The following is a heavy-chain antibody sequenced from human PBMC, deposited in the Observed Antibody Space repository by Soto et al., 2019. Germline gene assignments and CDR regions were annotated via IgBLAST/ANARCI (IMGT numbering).Heavy chain of an antibody. V-gene: IGHV1-2*04. CDR1: GYTVTGYY. CDR2: INPNSGGT. Sequence: QVQLAQSGAEVKKPGASVKVSCKASGYTVTGYYMHWVRQAPGQGLEWMGWINPNSGGTNYAQKFQGWVTMTRDTSISTAYMELSRLRSDDTAVYYCARDEQQLVAPGDYYYYYGMDVWGQGTTVTVSS. D-gene: IGHD6-13*01. CDR3: ARDEQQLVAPGDYYYYYGMDV. J-gene: IGHJ6*02.